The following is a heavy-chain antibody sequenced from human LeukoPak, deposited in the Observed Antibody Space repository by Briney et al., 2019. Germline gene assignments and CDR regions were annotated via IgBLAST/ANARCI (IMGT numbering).Heavy chain of an antibody. Sequence: GGSLRLSCAASGFSFSSYWMTWVRQAPGKGLEWVANIKPDGSEEYYVDSVKGRFSISRDNAKNSLYLQMNSLRGEDTAVYYCARREYYYGSGSSHDAFDIWGQGTMVTVSS. CDR3: ARREYYYGSGSSHDAFDI. V-gene: IGHV3-7*01. CDR2: IKPDGSEE. D-gene: IGHD3-10*01. J-gene: IGHJ3*02. CDR1: GFSFSSYW.